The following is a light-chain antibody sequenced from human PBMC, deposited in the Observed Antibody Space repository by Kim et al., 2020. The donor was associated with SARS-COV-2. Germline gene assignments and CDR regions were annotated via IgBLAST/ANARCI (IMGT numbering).Light chain of an antibody. Sequence: EIVLTQSPATLSLSPGERATLSCRASQSVSSYLAWYQQKPGQAPRLLIYDASNRATGIPVRFSNSGSGTDFTLTISSLEPEDFAVYYCQQRSNWPPVTFGGGTKVDIK. J-gene: IGKJ4*01. CDR3: QQRSNWPPVT. V-gene: IGKV3-11*01. CDR2: DAS. CDR1: QSVSSY.